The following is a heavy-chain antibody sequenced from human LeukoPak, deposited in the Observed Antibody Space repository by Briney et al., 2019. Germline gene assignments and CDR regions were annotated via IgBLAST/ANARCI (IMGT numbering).Heavy chain of an antibody. CDR2: FDPEDGET. D-gene: IGHD5-18*01. Sequence: LTELSMHWVRQAPGKGLEWMGGFDPEDGETIYAQKFQGRVTMTEDTSTDTAYMELSSLRSEDTAVYYCATDRIQLWLKVLDYWGQGTLVTVSS. CDR3: ATDRIQLWLKVLDY. J-gene: IGHJ4*02. V-gene: IGHV1-24*01. CDR1: LTELS.